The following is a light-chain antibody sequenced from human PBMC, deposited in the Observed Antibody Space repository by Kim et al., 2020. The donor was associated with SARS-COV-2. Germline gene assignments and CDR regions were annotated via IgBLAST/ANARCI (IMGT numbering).Light chain of an antibody. J-gene: IGKJ1*01. CDR2: TAS. CDR1: QSISNY. V-gene: IGKV1-39*01. Sequence: DIQMTQSPSSLSASVGDRVTITCRASQSISNYLNWYQQEPGKAPTLLLYTASSLRTGVPSRFSGSGFGTVFTLTISSLQPEDFATYYCQQSFSLPQTFGQGTKVDIK. CDR3: QQSFSLPQT.